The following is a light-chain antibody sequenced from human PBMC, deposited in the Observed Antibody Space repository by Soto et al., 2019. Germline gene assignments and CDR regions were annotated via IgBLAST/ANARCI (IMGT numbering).Light chain of an antibody. J-gene: IGKJ1*01. V-gene: IGKV3-11*01. Sequence: ETVLTQSPATVSLSPGDRATLPCRASQSVSSNKLAWYQQKPGQAPRLLIYDASNRATGIPARFSGSGSGTDFTLTISSLEPEDFAVYYCQQRSNWSWTFGQGTKVEIK. CDR3: QQRSNWSWT. CDR1: QSVSSN. CDR2: DAS.